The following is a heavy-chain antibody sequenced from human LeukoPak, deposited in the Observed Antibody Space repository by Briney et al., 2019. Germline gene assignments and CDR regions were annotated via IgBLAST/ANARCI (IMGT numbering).Heavy chain of an antibody. CDR3: ARDRSPNCSGGSCPYFDY. Sequence: SETLSLTCAVSDGSISSGGYYWSWIRQHPGKGLEWIGYIYYSGSTYYNPSLKSRVTISVDTSKNQFSLKLSSVTAADTAVYYCARDRSPNCSGGSCPYFDYWGQGTLVTVSS. D-gene: IGHD2-15*01. J-gene: IGHJ4*02. V-gene: IGHV4-31*11. CDR1: DGSISSGGYY. CDR2: IYYSGST.